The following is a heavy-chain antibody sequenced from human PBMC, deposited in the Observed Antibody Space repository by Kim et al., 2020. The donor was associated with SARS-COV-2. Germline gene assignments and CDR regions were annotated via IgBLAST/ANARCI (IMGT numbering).Heavy chain of an antibody. CDR2: GNT. V-gene: IGHV1-18*01. Sequence: GNTNHKQKLQGRVTITTDTSTSTAYMGLRSLRSDDTAVYYCAMRRLGMGDYWGQGTLVTVSS. J-gene: IGHJ4*02. D-gene: IGHD7-27*01. CDR3: AMRRLGMGDY.